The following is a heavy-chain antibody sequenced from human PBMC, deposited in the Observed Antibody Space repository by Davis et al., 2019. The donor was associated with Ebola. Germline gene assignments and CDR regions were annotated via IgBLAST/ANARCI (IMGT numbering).Heavy chain of an antibody. Sequence: SVKVSCKASGGTFSSYAISWVRQAPGQGLEWMGGIIPILGIANYAQKFQGRVTITADKSTSTAYMELSSLRSEDTAVYYCARSLRYGSGRPDYYYYYMDVWGKGTTVTVSS. J-gene: IGHJ6*03. V-gene: IGHV1-69*10. CDR3: ARSLRYGSGRPDYYYYYMDV. D-gene: IGHD3-10*01. CDR1: GGTFSSYA. CDR2: IIPILGIA.